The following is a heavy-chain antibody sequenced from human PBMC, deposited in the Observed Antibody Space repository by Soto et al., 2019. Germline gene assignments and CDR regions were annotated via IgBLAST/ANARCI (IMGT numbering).Heavy chain of an antibody. CDR3: AKAYFVWSSEQPYYFDY. V-gene: IGHV3-23*01. CDR1: GFTFSNYA. J-gene: IGHJ4*02. D-gene: IGHD3-16*01. CDR2: ISGSGGRS. Sequence: GGSLRLXCAASGFTFSNYAMTWVRQGPGKGLEWVSGISGSGGRSYYADSVKGRFTISRDNSKSTLYLQMNSLRAEDTAVYYCAKAYFVWSSEQPYYFDYWGQGTLVTVSS.